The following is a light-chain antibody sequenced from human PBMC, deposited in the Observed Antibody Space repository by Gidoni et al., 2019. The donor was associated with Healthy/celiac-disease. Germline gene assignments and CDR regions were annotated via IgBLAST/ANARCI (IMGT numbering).Light chain of an antibody. J-gene: IGKJ1*01. CDR3: QQSYSTRWT. CDR2: AAS. CDR1: QSISSY. Sequence: DIQMTQSPSSMSASVGDRVTINGPASQSISSYLNWYQQKPGKAPKLLIYAASSLQSGVPSRFSGSGSGTDFTLTISSLQPEDFATYYCQQSYSTRWTFGQGTKVEIK. V-gene: IGKV1-39*01.